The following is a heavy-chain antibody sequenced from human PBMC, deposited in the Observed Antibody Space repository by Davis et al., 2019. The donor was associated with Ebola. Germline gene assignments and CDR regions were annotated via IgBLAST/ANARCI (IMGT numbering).Heavy chain of an antibody. J-gene: IGHJ5*01. V-gene: IGHV3-20*01. D-gene: IGHD3-9*01. Sequence: GESLKISCAASGFTFSDYYMSWIRQAPGKGLEWVSGINWNGASSGYADSVKGRFTISRDNVKNSLYLRMNSLRVEDTALYHCARVNAATGYSRFDTWGQGTLVTVSS. CDR1: GFTFSDYY. CDR3: ARVNAATGYSRFDT. CDR2: INWNGASS.